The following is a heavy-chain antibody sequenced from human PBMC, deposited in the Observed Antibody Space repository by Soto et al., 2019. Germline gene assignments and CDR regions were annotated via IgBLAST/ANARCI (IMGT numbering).Heavy chain of an antibody. V-gene: IGHV4-59*01. D-gene: IGHD2-2*02. CDR3: ARGGQPLLYYFDY. J-gene: IGHJ4*02. Sequence: SETLSLTCTVSGGSISSYYWSWIRQPPGKGLEWIGYIYYSGSTNYNSSLKSRVTISVDTSKNQFSLKLSSVTAADTAVYYCARGGQPLLYYFDYWGQGTLVTVSS. CDR1: GGSISSYY. CDR2: IYYSGST.